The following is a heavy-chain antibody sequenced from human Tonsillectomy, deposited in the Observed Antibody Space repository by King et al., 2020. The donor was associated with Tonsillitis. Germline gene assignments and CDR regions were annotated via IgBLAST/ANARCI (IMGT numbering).Heavy chain of an antibody. D-gene: IGHD2-21*02. J-gene: IGHJ4*02. CDR2: ISGSGGST. Sequence: VQLVESGGGLVQPGGSLRLSCAASGFTFSSYAMSWVRQAPGKGLEWVSAISGSGGSTYYTDSVKGRFTISRDNSKNTLYLQMSSLRALDAAVFYCAKAGPKCGGDCYLTYFDSWGQGTLVTVSS. CDR1: GFTFSSYA. CDR3: AKAGPKCGGDCYLTYFDS. V-gene: IGHV3-23*04.